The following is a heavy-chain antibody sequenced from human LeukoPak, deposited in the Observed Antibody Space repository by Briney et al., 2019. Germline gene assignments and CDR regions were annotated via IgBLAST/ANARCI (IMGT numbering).Heavy chain of an antibody. CDR1: GGSFSGYY. CDR3: ARRRGSGYYLH. V-gene: IGHV4-34*01. D-gene: IGHD3-22*01. Sequence: SETLSLTCAVYGGSFSGYYWSWLRQPPGKGLEWIGEINHSGSTNYNPSLKSRVTISVDTSKNQFSLKLSSVTAADTAVYYCARRRGSGYYLHWGQGTLVTVSS. CDR2: INHSGST. J-gene: IGHJ4*02.